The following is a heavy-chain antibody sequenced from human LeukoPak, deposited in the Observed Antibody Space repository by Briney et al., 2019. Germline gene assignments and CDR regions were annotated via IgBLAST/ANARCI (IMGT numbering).Heavy chain of an antibody. CDR2: ISGSGDST. D-gene: IGHD3-3*01. CDR3: TKGSVLTIFGMAWHAFDI. Sequence: GGSLRLSCAASGVTFRSFAVSWVRQAPGKGLEWVSVISGSGDSTSYADSVKGRFTVSRDNSKNTLYLQMNSLRAEDTAIYYCTKGSVLTIFGMAWHAFDIWGQGTMVTVSP. V-gene: IGHV3-23*01. J-gene: IGHJ3*02. CDR1: GVTFRSFA.